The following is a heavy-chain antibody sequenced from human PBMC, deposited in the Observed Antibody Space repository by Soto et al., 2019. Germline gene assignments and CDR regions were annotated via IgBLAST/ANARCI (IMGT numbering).Heavy chain of an antibody. CDR1: GYTFTTYF. Sequence: ASVKVSCKASGYTFTTYFMHWVRQAPGQGFEWMGRINPTGGDTAYAKKFQDRITVSRDTSTSTVYIELGSLTSKDTAVYYCARGSYASNVFIMDVRGQGTTGTVSS. CDR3: ARGSYASNVFIMDV. V-gene: IGHV1-46*01. D-gene: IGHD2-2*01. J-gene: IGHJ6*02. CDR2: INPTGGDT.